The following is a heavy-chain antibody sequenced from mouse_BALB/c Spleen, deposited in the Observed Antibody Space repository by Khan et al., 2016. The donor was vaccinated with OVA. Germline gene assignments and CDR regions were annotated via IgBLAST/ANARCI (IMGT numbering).Heavy chain of an antibody. V-gene: IGHV2-2*02. J-gene: IGHJ3*01. CDR3: ARNYDYDEGLAY. CDR1: GFSLTTYG. Sequence: VKLLESGPGLVQPSQSLSITCTVSGFSLTTYGVHWVRQSPGKGLEWLGVIWSGGSTDYNAAFISRLSISKDNSKSQVFFKMNSLQANDTAIYYCARNYDYDEGLAYWGQGTLVNVSA. CDR2: IWSGGST. D-gene: IGHD2-4*01.